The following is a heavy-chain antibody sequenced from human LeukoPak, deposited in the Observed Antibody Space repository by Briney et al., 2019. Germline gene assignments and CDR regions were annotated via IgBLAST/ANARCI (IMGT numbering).Heavy chain of an antibody. Sequence: GGSLRLSCAASGFTVSSNYMSWVRHAPGKGLEWVSVIYSGGSTYYADSVKGRFTISRDNSKNTLYLQMNSLRAEDTAVYYCARDESEAHYYDSSGYYSWGQGTLVTVSS. V-gene: IGHV3-66*01. J-gene: IGHJ4*02. CDR1: GFTVSSNY. CDR2: IYSGGST. D-gene: IGHD3-22*01. CDR3: ARDESEAHYYDSSGYYS.